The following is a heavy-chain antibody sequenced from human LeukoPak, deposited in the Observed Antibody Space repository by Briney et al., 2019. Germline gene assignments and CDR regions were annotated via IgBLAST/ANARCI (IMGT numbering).Heavy chain of an antibody. CDR1: GYTFTSYY. CDR2: INPSGGST. CDR3: ARDAGRDGYNRDWFDP. D-gene: IGHD5-24*01. J-gene: IGHJ5*02. Sequence: VASVKVSCKASGYTFTSYYMHWVRQAPGQGLEWMGIINPSGGSTSYAQKFQGRVTMTRDTSISTAYMELSRLRSDDTAVYYCARDAGRDGYNRDWFDPWGQGTLVTVSS. V-gene: IGHV1-46*01.